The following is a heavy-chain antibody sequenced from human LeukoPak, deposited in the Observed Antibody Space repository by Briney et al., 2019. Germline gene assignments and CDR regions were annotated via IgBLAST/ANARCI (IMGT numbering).Heavy chain of an antibody. V-gene: IGHV3-23*01. Sequence: GGSLSLACAVSGFTFSSYAMSWVRQAPGEGLEWVSAISGSGGSTFYADSVKGRITISRDNSKNTLYLQMNSLRAEDTAVYYCAKDLPITMVRGGFDYWGQGTLVTVSS. D-gene: IGHD3-10*01. J-gene: IGHJ4*02. CDR3: AKDLPITMVRGGFDY. CDR1: GFTFSSYA. CDR2: ISGSGGST.